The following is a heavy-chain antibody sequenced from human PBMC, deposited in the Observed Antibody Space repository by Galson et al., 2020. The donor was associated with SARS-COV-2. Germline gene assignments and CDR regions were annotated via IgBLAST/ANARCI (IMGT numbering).Heavy chain of an antibody. Sequence: TGGSLRLSCAASGFSFSDAWMSWVRQAPGKGLEWVGRIKSKTSGETRDYAAPLKGRLTISRDDSKNTLYLQMNSLKTEDTAMYYCTWDHLDAFYFWGQGTMVTVSS. V-gene: IGHV3-15*01. CDR3: TWDHLDAFYF. CDR2: IKSKTSGETR. J-gene: IGHJ3*01. CDR1: GFSFSDAW. D-gene: IGHD1-26*01.